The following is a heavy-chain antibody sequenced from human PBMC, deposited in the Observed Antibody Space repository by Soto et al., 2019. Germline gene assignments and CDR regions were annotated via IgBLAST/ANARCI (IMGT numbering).Heavy chain of an antibody. V-gene: IGHV1-8*02. CDR1: GYTFINYD. D-gene: IGHD3-16*01. CDR2: MNPGSGKT. Sequence: ASVKVSCKASGYTFINYDISWVRQATGQGLEWMGWMNPGSGKTGYANKFQGRVTMTRDASTSTADLELSSLTSEDTAVYYCARMASFGTLNWFDPWGQGTLVTVSS. CDR3: ARMASFGTLNWFDP. J-gene: IGHJ5*02.